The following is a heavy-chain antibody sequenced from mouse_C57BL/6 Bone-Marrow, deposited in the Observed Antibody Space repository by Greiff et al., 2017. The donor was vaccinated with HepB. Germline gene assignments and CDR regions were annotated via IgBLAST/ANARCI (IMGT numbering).Heavy chain of an antibody. CDR3: ARCHSNRYYFDY. CDR2: IRHKANGYTT. CDR1: GFTFTDYY. Sequence: EVKLVESGGGLVQPGGSLSLSCAASGFTFTDYYMSWVRQPPGKALEWLGFIRHKANGYTTEYSASVKGRFTISRDNSQSILYLQMNARRAEDSATYYGARCHSNRYYFDYWGKGTTLTVSS. V-gene: IGHV7-3*01. J-gene: IGHJ2*01. D-gene: IGHD2-5*01.